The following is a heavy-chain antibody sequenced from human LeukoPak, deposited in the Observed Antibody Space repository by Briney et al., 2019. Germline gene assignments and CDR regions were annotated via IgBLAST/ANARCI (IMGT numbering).Heavy chain of an antibody. Sequence: PGGSLRLSCAASGFTFSSYAMSWVRQAPGKGLEWVSAISGSGGSTYYADSVKGRFTISRDNSKNTLYLQMNRLRAEDTAVYYCAKDRDTSGWFHNWFDPWGQGTLVTVSS. CDR1: GFTFSSYA. D-gene: IGHD6-19*01. V-gene: IGHV3-23*01. CDR2: ISGSGGST. CDR3: AKDRDTSGWFHNWFDP. J-gene: IGHJ5*02.